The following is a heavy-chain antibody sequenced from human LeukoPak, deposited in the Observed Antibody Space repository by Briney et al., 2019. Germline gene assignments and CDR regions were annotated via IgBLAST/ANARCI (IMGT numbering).Heavy chain of an antibody. CDR3: AREGDYYYDSSGYYYHAFDI. Sequence: GGSLRLSCADSGFTFSSYSMNWVRQAPGKGLEWVSSISSSSSYIYYADSVKGRFTISRDNAKNSLYLQMNSLRAEDTAVYYCAREGDYYYDSSGYYYHAFDIWGQGTMVTVSS. CDR1: GFTFSSYS. D-gene: IGHD3-22*01. CDR2: ISSSSSYI. J-gene: IGHJ3*02. V-gene: IGHV3-21*01.